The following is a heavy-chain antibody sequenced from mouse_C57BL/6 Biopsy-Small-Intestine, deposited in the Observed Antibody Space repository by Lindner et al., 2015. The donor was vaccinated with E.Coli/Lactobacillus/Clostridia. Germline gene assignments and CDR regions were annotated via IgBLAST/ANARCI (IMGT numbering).Heavy chain of an antibody. CDR2: IYPGDGDT. CDR3: AREDYGNSWFAY. CDR1: GYAFSSYW. D-gene: IGHD2-1*01. J-gene: IGHJ3*01. V-gene: IGHV1-80*01. Sequence: VQLQESGAKLVKPGASVKISCKASGYAFSSYWMNWVKQRPGKGLEWIGQIYPGDGDTNYNGKFKGKATLTADKSSSTAYMQLSSLTSEDSAVYFCAREDYGNSWFAYWGQGTLVTVSA.